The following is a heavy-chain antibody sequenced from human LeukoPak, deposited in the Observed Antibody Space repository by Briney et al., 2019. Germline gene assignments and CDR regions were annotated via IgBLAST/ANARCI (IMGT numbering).Heavy chain of an antibody. V-gene: IGHV4-39*01. J-gene: IGHJ4*02. Sequence: SETLSLTCTVSGGSVSSSSYYWAWIRQPPGKGLEWIGSIYYSGSTYYNPSLKSRVTISVDTSKNQFSLKLTSVTAADTAVYDCARTSYSDGSGSTYWGQVTLVIVSS. CDR2: IYYSGST. CDR3: ARTSYSDGSGSTY. CDR1: GGSVSSSSYY. D-gene: IGHD3-10*01.